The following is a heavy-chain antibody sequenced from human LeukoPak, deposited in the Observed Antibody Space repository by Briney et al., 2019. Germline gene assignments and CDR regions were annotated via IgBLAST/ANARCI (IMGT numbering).Heavy chain of an antibody. J-gene: IGHJ2*01. Sequence: SETLSLTCTVSGGSISSYYWSWIRQPPGKGLEWIGYIYYSGSTNYNPSLKSRVTISVDTSKNQFSLKLSSVTAADTAVYYCARNSGYSSGWYRGWYFDLWGRGTLVTVSS. D-gene: IGHD6-19*01. CDR3: ARNSGYSSGWYRGWYFDL. CDR2: IYYSGST. V-gene: IGHV4-59*08. CDR1: GGSISSYY.